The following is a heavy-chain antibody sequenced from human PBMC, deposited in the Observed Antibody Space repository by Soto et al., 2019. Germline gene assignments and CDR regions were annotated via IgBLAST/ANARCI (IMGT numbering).Heavy chain of an antibody. V-gene: IGHV1-69*12. CDR1: GDTFGRYG. Sequence: QVQLVQSGAEVKKPGSSVRVSCKVSGDTFGRYGISWVRQAPGQGLEWMGGIIPTTGKAKYAQRFQGRVTLRADESKLRAYRDLTGLRSEDTALYNGAIPARETIRHYACDYWGEGTPVIVSP. CDR2: IIPTTGKA. D-gene: IGHD3-16*01. CDR3: AIPARETIRHYACDY. J-gene: IGHJ4*02.